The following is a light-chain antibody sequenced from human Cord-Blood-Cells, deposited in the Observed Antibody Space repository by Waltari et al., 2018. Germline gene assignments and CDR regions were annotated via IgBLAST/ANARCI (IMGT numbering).Light chain of an antibody. CDR3: QQYNSYLT. CDR2: KAS. Sequence: DIQMTQPRSTLSASVVDRVTITCRASQSISSWLAWYQQKPGKAPKLLIYKASSLESGVPSRFSGSGSGTEFTLTISSLQPDDFATYYCQQYNSYLTFGGGTKVEIK. V-gene: IGKV1-5*03. J-gene: IGKJ4*01. CDR1: QSISSW.